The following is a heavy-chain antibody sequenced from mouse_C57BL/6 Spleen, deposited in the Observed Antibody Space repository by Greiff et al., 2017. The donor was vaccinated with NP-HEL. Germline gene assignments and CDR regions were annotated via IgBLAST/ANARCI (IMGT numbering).Heavy chain of an antibody. V-gene: IGHV5-4*01. D-gene: IGHD1-1*01. J-gene: IGHJ2*01. CDR2: ISDGGSYT. CDR1: GFTFSSYA. Sequence: EVQVVESGGGLVKPGGSLKLSCAASGFTFSSYAMSWVRQTPEKRLEWVATISDGGSYTYYPDNVKGRFTISRDNAKNNLSLQMSHLKSEDTAMYYCAKSWDTTVDDDYFDYWGQGTTLTVSS. CDR3: AKSWDTTVDDDYFDY.